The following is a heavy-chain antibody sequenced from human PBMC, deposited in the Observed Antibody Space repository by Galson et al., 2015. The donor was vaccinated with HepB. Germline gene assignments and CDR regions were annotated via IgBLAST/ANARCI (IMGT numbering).Heavy chain of an antibody. Sequence: SLRLSCAASGFTFSRYCMTWVRQAPGKGLEWVANINEDGSIRHSFDSVEGRFTISRDNAKNSLYLQINSLSSDDTADYYCARDISPYGDAYVCNDAFDVWGHGTFVAVSS. J-gene: IGHJ3*01. CDR3: ARDISPYGDAYVCNDAFDV. CDR1: GFTFSRYC. V-gene: IGHV3-7*05. CDR2: INEDGSIR. D-gene: IGHD3-16*01.